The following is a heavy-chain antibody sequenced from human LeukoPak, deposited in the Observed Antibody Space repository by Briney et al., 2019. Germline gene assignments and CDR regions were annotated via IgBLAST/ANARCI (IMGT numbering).Heavy chain of an antibody. Sequence: GRSLRLSCAASGFTFSSYAMHWVRQAPGKGLEWVAVISYDGSNKYYADSVKGRFTISRDNSKNTLYLQMYSLRAEDTAVYYCARDSHYAFDIWGQGTMVTVSS. CDR3: ARDSHYAFDI. CDR1: GFTFSSYA. V-gene: IGHV3-30-3*01. J-gene: IGHJ3*02. CDR2: ISYDGSNK.